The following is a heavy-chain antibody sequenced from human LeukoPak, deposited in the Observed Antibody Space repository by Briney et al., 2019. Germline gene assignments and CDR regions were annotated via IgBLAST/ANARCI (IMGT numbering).Heavy chain of an antibody. J-gene: IGHJ6*03. V-gene: IGHV4-59*01. CDR2: IYYSGST. CDR3: ARGTQQLVFNYYYYMDV. CDR1: GGSISSYY. Sequence: SETLSLTCTVSGGSISSYYWSWIRQPPGKGLEWIGYIYYSGSTNYNPSLKSRVTISVDTSKNQFSLKLSSVTAAGTAVYYCARGTQQLVFNYYYYMDVWGKGTTVTVSS. D-gene: IGHD6-13*01.